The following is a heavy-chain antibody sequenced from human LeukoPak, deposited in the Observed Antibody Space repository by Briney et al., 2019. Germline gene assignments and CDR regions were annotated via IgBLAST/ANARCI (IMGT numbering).Heavy chain of an antibody. Sequence: SETLSLTCTVSGGSITSSSHYWGWIRQPPGKGLEWIGSIYYSGDTYYNPSLKSRVTISVDTSKSQFSLRLSSVTAADTAVYYCARQARSEYYYDSSGYYHDAFDIWGQGTMVTVSS. V-gene: IGHV4-39*01. CDR2: IYYSGDT. CDR1: GGSITSSSHY. J-gene: IGHJ3*02. CDR3: ARQARSEYYYDSSGYYHDAFDI. D-gene: IGHD3-22*01.